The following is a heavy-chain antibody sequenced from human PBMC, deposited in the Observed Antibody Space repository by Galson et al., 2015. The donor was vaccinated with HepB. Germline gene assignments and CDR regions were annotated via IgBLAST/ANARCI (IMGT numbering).Heavy chain of an antibody. CDR1: GYSFTSYW. CDR2: IYPGASDT. Sequence: QSGAEVTKPGESLKISCKGSGYSFTSYWIGWVRQMPGKGLEWMGIIYPGASDTRYSPSFQGQVTISADKSISTAYLQWSSLKASDTAMYYCARRNPGGAPWLGELLADWYFDLWGRGTLVTVSS. V-gene: IGHV5-51*01. CDR3: ARRNPGGAPWLGELLADWYFDL. J-gene: IGHJ2*01. D-gene: IGHD3-10*01.